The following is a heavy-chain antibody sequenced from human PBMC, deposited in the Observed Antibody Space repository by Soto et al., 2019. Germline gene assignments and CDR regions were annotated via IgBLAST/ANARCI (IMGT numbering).Heavy chain of an antibody. V-gene: IGHV3-21*01. CDR1: GFTFSSYS. D-gene: IGHD6-6*01. CDR2: ISSSSSYI. J-gene: IGHJ4*02. Sequence: GGSLRVSCAASGFTFSSYSMNWVRQVPGKGLEWVSSISSSSSYIYYADSVKGRFTISRDNAKNSLYLQMNSLRAEDTAVYYCAKAFEYCSSEDYWGQGPLVPVSP. CDR3: AKAFEYCSSEDY.